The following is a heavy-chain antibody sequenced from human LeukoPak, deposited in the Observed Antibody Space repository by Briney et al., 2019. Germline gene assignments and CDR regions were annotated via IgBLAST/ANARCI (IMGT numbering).Heavy chain of an antibody. V-gene: IGHV4-4*07. Sequence: SETLSLTCIVSGGSMSTYSWTWLRQPAEKALEWIGQIYTSGNTNYNPSLKSRVTMSVDTSKNQLSLKLTSVTAADTAVYYCARRGSISGWSLDYWGQGIQVTVFS. J-gene: IGHJ4*02. D-gene: IGHD6-19*01. CDR3: ARRGSISGWSLDY. CDR1: GGSMSTYS. CDR2: IYTSGNT.